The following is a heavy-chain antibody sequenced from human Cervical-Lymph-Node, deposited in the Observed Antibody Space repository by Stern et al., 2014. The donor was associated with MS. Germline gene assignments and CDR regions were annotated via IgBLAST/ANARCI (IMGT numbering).Heavy chain of an antibody. J-gene: IGHJ6*02. CDR3: AKGIAAAGYYYGMDV. CDR2: IWYDGINK. D-gene: IGHD6-13*01. V-gene: IGHV3-33*06. Sequence: VQLVESGGGVVQPGRSLRLSCAASGFTFSSYGMHWVRPAPGQGLEWVAVIWYDGINKYYADSVKGRFTISRDNSKNTLYLQMNSLRAEDTAVYYCAKGIAAAGYYYGMDVWGQGTTVTVSS. CDR1: GFTFSSYG.